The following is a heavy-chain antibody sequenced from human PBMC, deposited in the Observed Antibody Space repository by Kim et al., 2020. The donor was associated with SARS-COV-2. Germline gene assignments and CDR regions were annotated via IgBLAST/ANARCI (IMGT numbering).Heavy chain of an antibody. CDR2: IYPGDSDT. CDR3: ARHDRWLGSKLDY. J-gene: IGHJ4*02. D-gene: IGHD6-19*01. CDR1: GYSFTNYW. V-gene: IGHV5-51*01. Sequence: GESLKISCKGSGYSFTNYWIGWVRQMPGKGLEWMGIIYPGDSDTRYSPSFQDQVTISADKSISTAYLQWSSLKASDTAMYYCARHDRWLGSKLDYWGQGTLVTVSS.